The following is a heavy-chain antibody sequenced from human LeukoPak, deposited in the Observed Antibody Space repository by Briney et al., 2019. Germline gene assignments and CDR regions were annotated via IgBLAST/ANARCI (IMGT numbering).Heavy chain of an antibody. Sequence: PSETLSLTCTVPGGSISSYYWSWIRQPPGKGLEWIGYIYYSGSTNYNPSLKSRVTISVDTSKNQFSLKLSSVTAADTAVYYCARGAPDFWSGYFFDYWAREPWSPSPQ. CDR3: ARGAPDFWSGYFFDY. CDR1: GGSISSYY. V-gene: IGHV4-59*01. J-gene: IGHJ4*02. D-gene: IGHD3-3*01. CDR2: IYYSGST.